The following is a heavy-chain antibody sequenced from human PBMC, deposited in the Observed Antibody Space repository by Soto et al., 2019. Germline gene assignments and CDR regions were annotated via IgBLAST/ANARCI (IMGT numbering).Heavy chain of an antibody. CDR3: ATAEVDY. CDR1: GFTFANSW. Sequence: EVQLVESGGGLVQPGGSLRLSCAASGFTFANSWMHWIRQAPGKGPEWVSRVTGDGHTIQYADSVKGRFTVSRDNAKNTLYLQRNSRRAEGTAVYYCATAEVDYWGPGTLVTVSS. V-gene: IGHV3-74*01. CDR2: VTGDGHTI. J-gene: IGHJ4*02.